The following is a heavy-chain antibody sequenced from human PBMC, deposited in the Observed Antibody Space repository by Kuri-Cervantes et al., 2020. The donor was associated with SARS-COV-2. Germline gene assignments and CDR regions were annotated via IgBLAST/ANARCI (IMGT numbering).Heavy chain of an antibody. CDR1: GYSFTSYW. D-gene: IGHD3-10*01. CDR2: IYPGDSDM. J-gene: IGHJ3*02. CDR3: ARSLGSYYSDAFDM. Sequence: GGSLRLSCKGSGYSFTSYWIGWVRQMPGKGLEWMGIIYPGDSDMRYSPSFQGQVTISADKSINTAYLQWSSLKASDTAVYYCARSLGSYYSDAFDMWGQGTMVTVSS. V-gene: IGHV5-51*01.